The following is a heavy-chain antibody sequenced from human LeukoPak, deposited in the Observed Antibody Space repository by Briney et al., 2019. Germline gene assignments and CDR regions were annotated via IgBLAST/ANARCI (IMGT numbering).Heavy chain of an antibody. J-gene: IGHJ6*02. CDR3: AKQGYYYYGMDV. Sequence: QAGRSLRLSCAASGFTFDDYAMHWVRQAPGKDLEWVSGISWNSGSIGYADSVKGRFTISRDNAKNSLYLQMNSLRAEDTALYYCAKQGYYYYGMDVWGQGTTVTVSS. CDR2: ISWNSGSI. V-gene: IGHV3-9*01. CDR1: GFTFDDYA.